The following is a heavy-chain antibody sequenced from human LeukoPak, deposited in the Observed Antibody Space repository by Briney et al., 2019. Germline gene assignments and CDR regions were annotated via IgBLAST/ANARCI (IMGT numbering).Heavy chain of an antibody. V-gene: IGHV4-59*01. J-gene: IGHJ6*03. D-gene: IGHD3-10*01. Sequence: SETLSLTCTVSGGSITGYYWSWLRQAPGKQLERIGYVYHMGITNYNPYLKSRVTISLDTSRSQFSLKLTSLTAADTAVYFCATSRHYYGSGSTLTPYYYYMDVWGKGTTVTVSS. CDR3: ATSRHYYGSGSTLTPYYYYMDV. CDR2: VYHMGIT. CDR1: GGSITGYY.